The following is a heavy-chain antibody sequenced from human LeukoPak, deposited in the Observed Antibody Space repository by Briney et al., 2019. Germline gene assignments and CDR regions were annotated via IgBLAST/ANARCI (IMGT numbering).Heavy chain of an antibody. D-gene: IGHD3-22*01. J-gene: IGHJ4*02. CDR1: GFTFSSYA. Sequence: PGGSLRLSCAASGFTFSSYAMSWVRQAPGKGLEWVSAISGSGGSTYYADSVKGRFTISRDNSKNTLYLQMNSLRAEDTAVYYCAKGLMVTMIVVGPFDCWGQGTLVTVSS. V-gene: IGHV3-23*01. CDR3: AKGLMVTMIVVGPFDC. CDR2: ISGSGGST.